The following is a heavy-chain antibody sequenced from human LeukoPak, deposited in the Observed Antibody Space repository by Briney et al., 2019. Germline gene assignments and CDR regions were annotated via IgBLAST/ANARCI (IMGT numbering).Heavy chain of an antibody. CDR2: IKQDGSEK. V-gene: IGHV3-7*01. CDR3: ARPEGGYCSSTSCYLREQYYYYGMDV. D-gene: IGHD2-2*01. CDR1: GFTFSSYW. J-gene: IGHJ6*02. Sequence: GGSLRLSCAASGFTFSSYWMSWVRQAPGKGLEWVANIKQDGSEKYYVDSVKGRFTISRDNAKNSLYLQMNGLRAEDTAVYYCARPEGGYCSSTSCYLREQYYYYGMDVWGQGTTVTVSS.